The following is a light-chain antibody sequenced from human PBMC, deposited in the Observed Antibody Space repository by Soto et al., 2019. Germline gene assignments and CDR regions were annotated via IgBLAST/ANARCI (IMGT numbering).Light chain of an antibody. V-gene: IGKV1-5*01. CDR3: PHATDFT. J-gene: IGKJ2*01. CDR1: SSSKW. CDR2: DVS. Sequence: DIQMTQSPSTLAASVGDTVTMTCRSSSKWLAWYQKKPGKAPKLLIYDVSNLERGVPPRFSGSTSGAESTLTITGLQPDDLGTYYCPHATDFTFGQGTKLEIK.